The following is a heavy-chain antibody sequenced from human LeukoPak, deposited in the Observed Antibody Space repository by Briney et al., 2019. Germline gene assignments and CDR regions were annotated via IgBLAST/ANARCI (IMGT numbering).Heavy chain of an antibody. D-gene: IGHD2-2*01. CDR3: ARGGDCSSTSCPNGMDV. CDR1: GGSFSGYY. J-gene: IGHJ6*02. V-gene: IGHV4-34*01. CDR2: INHSGST. Sequence: SETLSLTCAVYGGSFSGYYWSWIRQPPGKGLEWIGEINHSGSTNYNPSLKSRVTISVDTSKNQFSLKLSSVTAAGTAVYYCARGGDCSSTSCPNGMDVWGQGTTVTVSS.